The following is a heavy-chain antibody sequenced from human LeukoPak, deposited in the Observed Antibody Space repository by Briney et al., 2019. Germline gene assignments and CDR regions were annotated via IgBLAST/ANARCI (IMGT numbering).Heavy chain of an antibody. J-gene: IGHJ5*02. CDR1: GGSFSGYY. CDR3: ARVPHCSSTSCPSDWFDP. D-gene: IGHD2-2*01. V-gene: IGHV4-34*01. Sequence: SETLSLTCAVYGGSFSGYYWSWIRQPPGKGLEWIGEINHSGSTNYNPSLKSRVAISVDTSKNQFSLKLSSVTAADTAVYYCARVPHCSSTSCPSDWFDPWGQGTLVTVSS. CDR2: INHSGST.